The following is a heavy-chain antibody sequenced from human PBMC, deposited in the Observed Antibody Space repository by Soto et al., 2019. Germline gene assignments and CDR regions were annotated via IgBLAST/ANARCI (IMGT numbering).Heavy chain of an antibody. CDR3: AKYGVLV. J-gene: IGHJ4*02. Sequence: GGSLRLTCAASGFTFSNYGMHWVRQAPGKGLEWVAVISYDGSNKYYADSVKGRFTTSSDNSKNTLYMQMNSLRAEDTALYYCAKYGVLVWGQGTLVTVSS. CDR2: ISYDGSNK. CDR1: GFTFSNYG. V-gene: IGHV3-30*18. D-gene: IGHD3-3*02.